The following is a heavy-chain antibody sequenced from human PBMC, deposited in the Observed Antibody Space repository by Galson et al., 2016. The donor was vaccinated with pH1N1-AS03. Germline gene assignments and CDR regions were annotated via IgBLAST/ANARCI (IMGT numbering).Heavy chain of an antibody. CDR3: ARQTMVHYLDY. Sequence: SVKVSCKASGYVFGSYRISWVRQAPGQGLEWMGWISVYNGNTNHAQNLQGRVTMSTDTSTTTAYMELRSLTSDDTAVYYCARQTMVHYLDYWGQGTLVTVSS. V-gene: IGHV1-18*01. D-gene: IGHD3-10*01. CDR2: ISVYNGNT. J-gene: IGHJ4*02. CDR1: GYVFGSYR.